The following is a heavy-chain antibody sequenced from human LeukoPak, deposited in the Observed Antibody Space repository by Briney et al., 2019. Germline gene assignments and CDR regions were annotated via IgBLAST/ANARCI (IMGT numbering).Heavy chain of an antibody. CDR1: GYTFTNYD. V-gene: IGHV1-8*01. Sequence: ASVKVSCKASGYTFTNYDIIWVRQATGQGLEWMGWMNPNSGNTGYAQKFQGRVTMTRDTSITTAYMELSSLRSDDTAVYYCARGGKNGVTTVTPFDYWGQGTLVTVSS. D-gene: IGHD4-17*01. J-gene: IGHJ4*02. CDR2: MNPNSGNT. CDR3: ARGGKNGVTTVTPFDY.